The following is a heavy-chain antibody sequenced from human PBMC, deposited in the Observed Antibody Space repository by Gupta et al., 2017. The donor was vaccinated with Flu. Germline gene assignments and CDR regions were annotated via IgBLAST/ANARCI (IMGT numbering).Heavy chain of an antibody. D-gene: IGHD1-7*01. CDR3: ARSDPSELTFFDY. V-gene: IGHV5-51*01. CDR2: IYPGDSDT. J-gene: IGHJ4*02. Sequence: VRQMPGKGLEWMGIIYPGDSDTRYSPSFQGQVTISADKSINTAYLQWSSLEASDTAMYYCARSDPSELTFFDYWGQGTLVTVSS.